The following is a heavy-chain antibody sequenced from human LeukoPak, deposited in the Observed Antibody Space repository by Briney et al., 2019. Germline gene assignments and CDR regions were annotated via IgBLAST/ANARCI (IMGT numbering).Heavy chain of an antibody. Sequence: GGSLRLSCAAAGFTFSSQGMTWVRQAPRKGLEWVSTISGSGANAYYADSVKGRFTISRDNSKNMVYLQMNSLRAEDTAVYYCAKDSPGYDLGGYWGQGTLVTVSS. V-gene: IGHV3-23*01. CDR2: ISGSGANA. CDR1: GFTFSSQG. D-gene: IGHD3-3*01. CDR3: AKDSPGYDLGGY. J-gene: IGHJ4*02.